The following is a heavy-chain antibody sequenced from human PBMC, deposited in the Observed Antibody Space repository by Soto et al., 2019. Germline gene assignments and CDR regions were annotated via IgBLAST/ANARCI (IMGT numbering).Heavy chain of an antibody. Sequence: PGESLRLSCAASGFTFSSYAMSWNRQAPGKGLEWDPAIRCSGGSTYYAESGKGRFTIFRDNSKNTLYLKMNSRRAEDTAVYYCAKASRISITMVRANWFDPWGQGTLVTVSS. CDR1: GFTFSSYA. CDR3: AKASRISITMVRANWFDP. V-gene: IGHV3-23*01. D-gene: IGHD3-10*01. CDR2: IRCSGGST. J-gene: IGHJ5*02.